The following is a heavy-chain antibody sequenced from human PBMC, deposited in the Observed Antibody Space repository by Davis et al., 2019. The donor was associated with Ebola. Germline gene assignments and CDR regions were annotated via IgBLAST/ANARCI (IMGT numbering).Heavy chain of an antibody. CDR2: INDNGGTT. Sequence: GGSLRLSCAASGFTFSDSYMTWTRQAPGRGLGYVSGINDNGGTTHYADSVKGRFTISRDNSKNTLYLQMSSLRAEDTAVYYCVKDRGSVIRDFDSWGQGVLVIASS. D-gene: IGHD2-15*01. J-gene: IGHJ4*02. V-gene: IGHV3-64D*06. CDR3: VKDRGSVIRDFDS. CDR1: GFTFSDSY.